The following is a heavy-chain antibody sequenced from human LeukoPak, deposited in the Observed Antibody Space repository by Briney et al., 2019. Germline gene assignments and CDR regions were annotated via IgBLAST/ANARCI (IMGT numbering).Heavy chain of an antibody. V-gene: IGHV3-33*01. J-gene: IGHJ4*02. D-gene: IGHD2/OR15-2a*01. Sequence: GGSLRLSCAASGFSFSKFAMHWVRQAPGKGLEWVAVIWFDGRQTFYADSVKGRFTISRDNAKNSLYLQMNSLRAEDTAVYYCARGAPRVLPSPYYFDYWGQGTLVTVSS. CDR2: IWFDGRQT. CDR3: ARGAPRVLPSPYYFDY. CDR1: GFSFSKFA.